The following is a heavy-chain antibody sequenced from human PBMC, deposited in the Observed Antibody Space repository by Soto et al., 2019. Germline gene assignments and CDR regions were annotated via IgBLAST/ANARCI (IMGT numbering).Heavy chain of an antibody. Sequence: SVKVSCKASGGTFSSYAISWVRQAPGQGLEWMGGIIPIFGTANYAQKFQGRVTITADESTSTAYMELSSLRAEDTAVYYCARDGSKGYDFWSGYYNMDVWGKGTTVTVSS. CDR3: ARDGSKGYDFWSGYYNMDV. CDR1: GGTFSSYA. V-gene: IGHV1-69*13. D-gene: IGHD3-3*01. CDR2: IIPIFGTA. J-gene: IGHJ6*03.